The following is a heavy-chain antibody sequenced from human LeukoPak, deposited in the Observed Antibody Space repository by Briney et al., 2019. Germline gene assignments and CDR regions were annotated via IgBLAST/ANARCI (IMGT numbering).Heavy chain of an antibody. CDR3: ARDGYLDY. CDR2: IKRDGSDK. V-gene: IGHV3-7*05. Sequence: PGESLRLSCAASGFTFSEYWMAWVRQAPGRGLEWVAHIKRDGSDKNYVDPVKGRFTISGDNAKNSVYLQMNSLRAEDTATYYCARDGYLDYWGQGTLVTVSS. CDR1: GFTFSEYW. J-gene: IGHJ4*02. D-gene: IGHD5-18*01.